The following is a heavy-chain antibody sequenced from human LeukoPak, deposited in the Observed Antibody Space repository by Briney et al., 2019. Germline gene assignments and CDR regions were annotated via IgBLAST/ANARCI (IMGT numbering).Heavy chain of an antibody. Sequence: SETLSLTCTVSGGSISSSSYYWDWIRQPPGKVLEWIGSIYYSGSTYYNPSLKSRVTISVDTSRNQFSLKLSSVTAADTAVYYCARRSCSGGTCYGSRGWFDSWGQGTLVTVSS. D-gene: IGHD2-15*01. CDR3: ARRSCSGGTCYGSRGWFDS. V-gene: IGHV4-39*07. CDR2: IYYSGST. CDR1: GGSISSSSYY. J-gene: IGHJ5*01.